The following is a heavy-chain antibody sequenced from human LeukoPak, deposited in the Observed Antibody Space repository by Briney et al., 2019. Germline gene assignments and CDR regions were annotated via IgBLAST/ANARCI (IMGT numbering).Heavy chain of an antibody. Sequence: GGSLRLSCEASGFTFGNYGMHWVRQAPGKGLEWVGRIKSKTDGGTTDYAAPVKGRFTISRDDSKNTLYLQMNSLKTEDTAVYYCTTVSGIVLMVYVDYWGQGTLVTVSS. CDR1: GFTFGNYG. CDR2: IKSKTDGGTT. J-gene: IGHJ4*02. V-gene: IGHV3-15*01. D-gene: IGHD2-8*01. CDR3: TTVSGIVLMVYVDY.